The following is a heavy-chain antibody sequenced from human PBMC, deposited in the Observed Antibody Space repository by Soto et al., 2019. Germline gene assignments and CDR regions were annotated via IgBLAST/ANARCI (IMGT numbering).Heavy chain of an antibody. V-gene: IGHV3-30*18. CDR2: ISSDGNNK. Sequence: QVPLVESGGGVVQPGRSLRLSCAASGFTFDSYGMHWVRQAPGKGLEWVAVISSDGNNKYYADSVKGRFTISRDNSTNPLYLQMSALPADDPAVYSCSNVLLPTTVTTSGSWGPGTLVTVSS. CDR3: SNVLLPTTVTTSGS. CDR1: GFTFDSYG. D-gene: IGHD4-17*01. J-gene: IGHJ5*02.